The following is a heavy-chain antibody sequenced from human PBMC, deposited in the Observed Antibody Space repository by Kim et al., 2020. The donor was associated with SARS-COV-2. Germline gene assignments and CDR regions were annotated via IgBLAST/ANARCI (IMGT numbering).Heavy chain of an antibody. Sequence: ASVKVSCKASGYTFTSYAMNWVRQAPGQGLEWMGWINTNTGNPTYAQGFTGRFVFSLDTSVSTAYLQISSLKAEDTAVYYCASVNSSSWSPAFYGMDVWGQGTTVTVSS. V-gene: IGHV7-4-1*02. CDR3: ASVNSSSWSPAFYGMDV. D-gene: IGHD6-13*01. CDR2: INTNTGNP. CDR1: GYTFTSYA. J-gene: IGHJ6*02.